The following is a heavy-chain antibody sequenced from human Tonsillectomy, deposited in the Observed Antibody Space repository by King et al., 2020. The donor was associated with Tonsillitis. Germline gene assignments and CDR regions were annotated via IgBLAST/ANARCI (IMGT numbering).Heavy chain of an antibody. CDR2: IRYDGSNK. CDR3: AKNDSGDLSYYYGMDV. J-gene: IGHJ6*02. Sequence: VQLVESGGGVVQPGGSLRLSCAASGFTFSSYGMHWVRQAPGKGLEWVAFIRYDGSNKYYADSVKGRFTISRDNSKNTLYLQMNSLRAEDTAVYYCAKNDSGDLSYYYGMDVWGQGTTVTVSS. V-gene: IGHV3-30*02. CDR1: GFTFSSYG. D-gene: IGHD4-17*01.